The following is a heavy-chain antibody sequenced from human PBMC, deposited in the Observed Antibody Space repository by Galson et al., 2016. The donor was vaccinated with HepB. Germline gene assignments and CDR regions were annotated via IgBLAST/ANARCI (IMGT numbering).Heavy chain of an antibody. J-gene: IGHJ3*02. CDR1: TVSLNNYE. D-gene: IGHD5-12*01. V-gene: IGHV3-48*03. Sequence: SLRLSCAVSTVSLNNYEMNWVRLAPGKWLEWISFIGRSGTPTYYADSVKGRFTISRDNAGNSVNLQMNSLRADDTALYYCVAVRAEYSGAFKRKRRSDPQNDIWGQGTMVTVSS. CDR3: VAVRAEYSGAFKRKRRSDPQNDI. CDR2: IGRSGTPT.